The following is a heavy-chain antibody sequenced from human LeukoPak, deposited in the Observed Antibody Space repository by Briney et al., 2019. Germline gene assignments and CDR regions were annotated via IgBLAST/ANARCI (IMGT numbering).Heavy chain of an antibody. D-gene: IGHD1-26*01. V-gene: IGHV4-39*01. Sequence: SETLPLTCTVSGGSISSSSYYWGWIRQPPGKGLEWIGSTYYRGSSYYNPSLKSRVTISVDTSKNQFSLKLSSVTAADTAVYYCASAGSYSVDYWGQGTLVTVSS. J-gene: IGHJ4*02. CDR2: TYYRGSS. CDR3: ASAGSYSVDY. CDR1: GGSISSSSYY.